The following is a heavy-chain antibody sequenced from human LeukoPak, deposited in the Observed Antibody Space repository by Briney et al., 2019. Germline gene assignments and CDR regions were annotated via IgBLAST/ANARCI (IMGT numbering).Heavy chain of an antibody. CDR2: FDPEDGET. D-gene: IGHD6-13*01. Sequence: GASVKVSCKVSGYTLTELSMHWVRQAPGKGLEWMGGFDPEDGETIYAQKFQGRVTMTRNTSISTAYMELSSLRSEDTAVYYCARGFGSSWYGEGYWGQGTLVTVSS. CDR3: ARGFGSSWYGEGY. V-gene: IGHV1-24*01. CDR1: GYTLTELS. J-gene: IGHJ4*02.